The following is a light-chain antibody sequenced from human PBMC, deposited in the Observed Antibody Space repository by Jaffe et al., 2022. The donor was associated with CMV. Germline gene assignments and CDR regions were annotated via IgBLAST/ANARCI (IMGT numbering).Light chain of an antibody. CDR1: QGISTY. Sequence: AIRMTQSPSSFSASTGDRVTITCRASQGISTYLAWYQQKPGKAPKLLIYAAYTLQTGVPSRFSGSMSGTDFTLTISSLQSEDFATYYCQQYYSDPLTFGQGTKVEVK. J-gene: IGKJ1*01. V-gene: IGKV1-8*01. CDR3: QQYYSDPLT. CDR2: AAY.